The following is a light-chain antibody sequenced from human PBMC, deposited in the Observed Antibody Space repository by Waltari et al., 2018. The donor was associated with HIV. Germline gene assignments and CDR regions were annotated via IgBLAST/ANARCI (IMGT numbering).Light chain of an antibody. CDR3: CSCPRSGIRYV. V-gene: IGLV2-23*02. CDR1: SSNVGSDDL. J-gene: IGLJ1*01. Sequence: QSALTQPASVSGSPGQSITISCTGTSSNVGSDDLVSWYQQHPGEAPKRIIYEVTKRPSWVSNRVSGSKSGNTASLTISGLQAEDEADYYCCSCPRSGIRYVFGTGTKVTVL. CDR2: EVT.